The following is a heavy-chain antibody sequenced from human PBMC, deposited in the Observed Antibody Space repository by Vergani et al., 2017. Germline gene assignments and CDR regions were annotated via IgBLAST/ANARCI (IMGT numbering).Heavy chain of an antibody. J-gene: IGHJ6*03. D-gene: IGHD2-21*01. CDR2: ISWNSGRI. Sequence: EVQLVESGGGLVQPGRSLRLSCAASGFTFDDYAMHWVRQAPGKGLEWVSGISWNSGRIGYADSEKGRFTISRDNAKNSLYLQMNSLRAEDTALYYCAKVASLRSYYYYYYMDVWGKGTTVTVSS. V-gene: IGHV3-9*01. CDR1: GFTFDDYA. CDR3: AKVASLRSYYYYYYMDV.